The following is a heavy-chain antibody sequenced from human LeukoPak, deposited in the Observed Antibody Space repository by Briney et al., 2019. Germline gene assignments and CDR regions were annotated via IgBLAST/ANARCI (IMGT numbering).Heavy chain of an antibody. CDR1: RFTFSSYT. CDR2: IDPSSTYI. Sequence: GGSLRLSCSASRFTFSSYTMNWVRQAPGKGLEWVSSIDPSSTYIYYADSVKGRFTISRDNSKNTLYLQMNSLRAEDTAVYYCAREGNPKLAHAFDIWGQGTMVTVSS. V-gene: IGHV3-21*01. D-gene: IGHD1-14*01. J-gene: IGHJ3*02. CDR3: AREGNPKLAHAFDI.